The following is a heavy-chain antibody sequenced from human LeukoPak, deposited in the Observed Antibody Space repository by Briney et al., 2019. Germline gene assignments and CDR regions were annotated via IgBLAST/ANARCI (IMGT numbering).Heavy chain of an antibody. CDR3: ARGTGIAVAGTQDY. CDR2: ISSSSSYI. J-gene: IGHJ4*02. Sequence: GGSLRLSCAASGFTFDDYGMSWVRQAPGKGLEWVSSISSSSSYIYYADSVKGRFTISRDNAKNSLYLQMNSLRAEDTAVYYCARGTGIAVAGTQDYWGQGTLVTVSS. CDR1: GFTFDDYG. D-gene: IGHD6-19*01. V-gene: IGHV3-21*01.